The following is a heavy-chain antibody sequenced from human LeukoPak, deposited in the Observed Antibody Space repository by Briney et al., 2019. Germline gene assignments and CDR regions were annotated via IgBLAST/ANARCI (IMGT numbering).Heavy chain of an antibody. CDR2: IIPIFGTA. Sequence: SVKVSCKASGGTFSSYAISWVRQAPGQGLEWMGGIIPIFGTANYAQKFQGRVTITTDESTSTAYMELSSLRSEDTAVYYCARGMYYDSSGYYYAWFDPWGQGTLVTVSS. D-gene: IGHD3-22*01. CDR1: GGTFSSYA. CDR3: ARGMYYDSSGYYYAWFDP. V-gene: IGHV1-69*05. J-gene: IGHJ5*02.